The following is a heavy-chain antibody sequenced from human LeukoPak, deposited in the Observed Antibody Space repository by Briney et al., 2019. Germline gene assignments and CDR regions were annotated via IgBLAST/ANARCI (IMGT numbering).Heavy chain of an antibody. CDR3: TRDQTPYY. CDR1: GFTFGDYA. J-gene: IGHJ4*02. Sequence: GGSLRLSCTASGFTFGDYAMTWVRQAPGKGLEWVGFIRSKVYGGTPEYAASVKGRFTISRDDSQGIAYLQMNSLKTEDTAVYYCTRDQTPYYWGQGTLVTVSS. V-gene: IGHV3-49*04. CDR2: IRSKVYGGTP.